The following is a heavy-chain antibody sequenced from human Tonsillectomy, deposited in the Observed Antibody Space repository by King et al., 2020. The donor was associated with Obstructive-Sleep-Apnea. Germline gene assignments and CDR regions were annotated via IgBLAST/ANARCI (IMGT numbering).Heavy chain of an antibody. CDR2: INPHSGGT. Sequence: VQLVESGAEVKKPGASVKVSCKASGYTFTGYYMHWVRQAPGQGLEWMEWINPHSGGTNYAQKFQGWGTMTRDTSISTAYMELSRLRSDDTAVYYCAREGDTGDYRFDYWGQGTLVTVSS. CDR1: GYTFTGYY. D-gene: IGHD3-16*01. V-gene: IGHV1-2*04. J-gene: IGHJ4*02. CDR3: AREGDTGDYRFDY.